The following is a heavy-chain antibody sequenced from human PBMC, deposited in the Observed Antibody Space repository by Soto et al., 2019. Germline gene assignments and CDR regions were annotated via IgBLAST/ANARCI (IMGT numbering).Heavy chain of an antibody. Sequence: VGSLRLSCAASGFTFSSYGMHWVRQAPGKGLEWVAVISYDGSNKYYADSVKGRFTISRDNSKNTLYLQMNSLRAEDTAVYYCAKEGGDSQDGLTYYGMDVWGQGTTVTVSS. CDR1: GFTFSSYG. CDR3: AKEGGDSQDGLTYYGMDV. V-gene: IGHV3-30*18. CDR2: ISYDGSNK. D-gene: IGHD3-10*01. J-gene: IGHJ6*02.